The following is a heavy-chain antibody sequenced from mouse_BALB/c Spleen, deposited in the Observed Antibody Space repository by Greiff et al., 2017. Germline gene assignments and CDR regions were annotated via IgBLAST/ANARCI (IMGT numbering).Heavy chain of an antibody. J-gene: IGHJ4*01. V-gene: IGHV1S81*02. CDR2: INPSNGRT. CDR3: ARRGNYDYYAMDY. CDR1: GYTFTSYW. D-gene: IGHD2-1*01. Sequence: QVQLQQPGAELVKPGASVKLSCKASGYTFTSYWMHWVKQRPGQGLEWIGEINPSNGRTNYNEKFKSKATLTVDKSSSTAYMQLSSLTSEDSAVYYCARRGNYDYYAMDYWGQGTSVTVSS.